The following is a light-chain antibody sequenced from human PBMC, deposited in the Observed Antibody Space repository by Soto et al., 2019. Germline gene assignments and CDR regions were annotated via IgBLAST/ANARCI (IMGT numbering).Light chain of an antibody. CDR1: QSVSNNY. J-gene: IGKJ1*01. Sequence: IKITQSPGTLSLSPGERATLSCRASQSVSNNYLAWYQQKPGQAPRLLIYGASNRATGIPDRFIGSGSGTGFSLTISRLEPEDFAVYYCQQYGSSGTFGQGTKVDIK. V-gene: IGKV3-20*01. CDR3: QQYGSSGT. CDR2: GAS.